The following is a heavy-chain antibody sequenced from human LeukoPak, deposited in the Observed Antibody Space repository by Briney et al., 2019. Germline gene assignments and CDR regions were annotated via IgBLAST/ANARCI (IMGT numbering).Heavy chain of an antibody. CDR1: GGSISSYY. Sequence: PSETLSLTCTVSGGSISSYYWSWIRQPPGKGLEWIGYIYYSGSTKYNPSLKSRVTISVDTSKNQFSLKLSSVTAADTAVYYCARLHYGGNYGYYYYYMDVWGKGTTVTISS. CDR2: IYYSGST. V-gene: IGHV4-59*01. D-gene: IGHD4-23*01. J-gene: IGHJ6*03. CDR3: ARLHYGGNYGYYYYYMDV.